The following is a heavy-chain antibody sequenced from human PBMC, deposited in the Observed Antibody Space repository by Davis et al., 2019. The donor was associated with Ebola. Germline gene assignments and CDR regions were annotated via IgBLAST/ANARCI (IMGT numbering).Heavy chain of an antibody. D-gene: IGHD2-21*02. CDR1: GFTFSGSS. CDR3: ARGRDYAFDI. CDR2: ISVGTGAI. Sequence: GESLKISCVASGFTFSGSSMNWVRRAPGKGLEWVSHISVGTGAIEYADSVKGRFTMSRDNAKNSLYLQMNSLRDEDTAVYYCARGRDYAFDIWGQGTTVTVSS. V-gene: IGHV3-48*02. J-gene: IGHJ3*02.